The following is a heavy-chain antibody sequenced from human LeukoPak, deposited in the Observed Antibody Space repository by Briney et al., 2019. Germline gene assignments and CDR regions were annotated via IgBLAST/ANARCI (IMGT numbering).Heavy chain of an antibody. CDR3: ARGGFWSGYSYYFDY. J-gene: IGHJ4*02. D-gene: IGHD3-3*01. V-gene: IGHV3-9*01. CDR2: ISWNSGSI. CDR1: GFTFDDYA. Sequence: GGSLRLSCAASGFTFDDYAMHWVRQAPGKGLEWVSGISWNSGSIGYADSVKGRFTISRDNAKNSLYLQMNSLRAEDTALYYCARGGFWSGYSYYFDYWGQGTLVTVSS.